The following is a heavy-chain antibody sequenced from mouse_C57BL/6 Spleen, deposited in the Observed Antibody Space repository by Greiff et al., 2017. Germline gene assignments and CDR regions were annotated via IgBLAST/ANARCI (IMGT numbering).Heavy chain of an antibody. Sequence: EVQLQESGPELVKPGASVKISCKASGYSFTGYYMNWVKQSPEKSLEWIGEINPSTGGTTYNQKFKAKATLTVDKSSSTAYMQLKSLTSEDSAVYYCAISSGSSYPYAMDYWGQGTSVTVSS. J-gene: IGHJ4*01. CDR3: AISSGSSYPYAMDY. D-gene: IGHD1-1*01. V-gene: IGHV1-42*01. CDR1: GYSFTGYY. CDR2: INPSTGGT.